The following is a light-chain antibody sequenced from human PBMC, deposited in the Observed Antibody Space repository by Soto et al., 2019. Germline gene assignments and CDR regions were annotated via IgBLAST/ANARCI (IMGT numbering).Light chain of an antibody. CDR2: GAS. CDR1: QSVSSSY. V-gene: IGKV3-20*01. Sequence: EIVLTQSPGTLSLSPGERATLSCRASQSVSSSYLAWYQQKPGQAPRLLIYGASGRATGIPDRFSGSGSGTDFTITISRLEAEDFAVYYCQQYGSSPIFTFGPGTKVDIK. J-gene: IGKJ3*01. CDR3: QQYGSSPIFT.